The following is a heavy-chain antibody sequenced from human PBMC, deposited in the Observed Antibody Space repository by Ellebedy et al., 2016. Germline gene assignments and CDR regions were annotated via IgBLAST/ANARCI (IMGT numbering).Heavy chain of an antibody. D-gene: IGHD3-22*01. V-gene: IGHV4-30-4*01. J-gene: IGHJ3*02. CDR3: ARAVNYYDSSGFVSRPNAFDI. CDR1: GGSISSGDYY. Sequence: SETLSLTCTVSGGSISSGDYYWSWIRQPPGKGLEWIGYIYYSGSTYYNPSLKSRVTISVDTSKNQFSLKLSSVTAADTAVYYCARAVNYYDSSGFVSRPNAFDIWGQGTMVTVSS. CDR2: IYYSGST.